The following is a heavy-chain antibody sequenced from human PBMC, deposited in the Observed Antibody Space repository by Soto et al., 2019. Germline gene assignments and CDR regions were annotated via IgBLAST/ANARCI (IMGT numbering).Heavy chain of an antibody. J-gene: IGHJ4*02. D-gene: IGHD2-15*01. CDR1: GGSISSSSYY. Sequence: QLQLQESGPGLVKPSETLSLTCTVSGGSISSSSYYWGWIRQPPGKGLEWIGSIYYSGSTYYNPSLNTPATISVDTSKTQFPLKLSSVTAADAAVYYCARHTPAISISDHWGQGTLVTVSS. V-gene: IGHV4-39*01. CDR3: ARHTPAISISDH. CDR2: IYYSGST.